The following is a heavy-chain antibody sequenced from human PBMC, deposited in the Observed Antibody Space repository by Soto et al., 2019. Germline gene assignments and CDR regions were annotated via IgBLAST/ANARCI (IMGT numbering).Heavy chain of an antibody. D-gene: IGHD4-17*01. CDR3: ARHLSGDYYYYYGMDV. V-gene: IGHV5-10-1*01. CDR2: IDPSDSYT. CDR1: GYSFTSYW. Sequence: PGASLKISCKGSGYSFTSYWISWVRQMPGKGLEWMGRIDPSDSYTNYSPSFQGHVTISADKSISTAYLQWSSLKASDTAMYYCARHLSGDYYYYYGMDVWGQGTTVTVSS. J-gene: IGHJ6*02.